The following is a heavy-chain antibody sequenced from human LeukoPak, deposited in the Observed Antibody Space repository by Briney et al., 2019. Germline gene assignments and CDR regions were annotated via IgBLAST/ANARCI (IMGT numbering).Heavy chain of an antibody. CDR3: TTYDFWSGDYYYYYMDV. CDR1: GFTFSNAW. Sequence: RAGGSLRLSCAASGFTFSNAWMSWVRQAPGKGLEWVGRIKSKTDGGPTDYAAPVKGRFTISRDDSKNTLYLQMNSLKTEDTAVYYCTTYDFWSGDYYYYYMDVWGKGTTVTVSS. J-gene: IGHJ6*03. V-gene: IGHV3-15*01. CDR2: IKSKTDGGPT. D-gene: IGHD3-3*01.